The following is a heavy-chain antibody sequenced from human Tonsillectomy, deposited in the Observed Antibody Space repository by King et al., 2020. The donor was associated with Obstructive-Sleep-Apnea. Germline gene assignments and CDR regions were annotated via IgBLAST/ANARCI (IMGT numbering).Heavy chain of an antibody. V-gene: IGHV4-39*07. CDR2: IYYSGST. CDR1: GGSISSSSYY. CDR3: ARDSGSYSRAFDI. Sequence: LQLQESGPGLVKPSETLSLTCTVSGGSISSSSYYWGWIRQPPGKGLEWIGSIYYSGSTYYNPSLKSRVTISVDTSKNQFSLKLSSVTAADTAVYYCARDSGSYSRAFDIWGQGTMVTVSS. D-gene: IGHD1-26*01. J-gene: IGHJ3*02.